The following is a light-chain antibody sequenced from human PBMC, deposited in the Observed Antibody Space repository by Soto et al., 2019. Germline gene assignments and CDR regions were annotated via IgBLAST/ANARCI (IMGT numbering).Light chain of an antibody. CDR1: QSVSSNY. V-gene: IGKV3-20*01. Sequence: EIVLTQSPGTLSLSPWERATLSCRASQSVSSNYVAWFHQKPGQAPRLLIYGASSRATGVPDRFSASGSGTDLTLTISRLEPEDFAVYYCQQYGRSPFTFGPGTKVDIK. CDR2: GAS. J-gene: IGKJ3*01. CDR3: QQYGRSPFT.